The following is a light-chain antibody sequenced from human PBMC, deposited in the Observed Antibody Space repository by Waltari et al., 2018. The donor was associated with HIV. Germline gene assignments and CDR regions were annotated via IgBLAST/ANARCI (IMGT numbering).Light chain of an antibody. CDR2: EFS. CDR1: SSDVGRYSY. CDR3: NSYTSISTWG. J-gene: IGLJ3*02. Sequence: QSALPQPSSVSGSPGPSITFSCTGSSSDVGRYSYVSWYQQHPGKARNLMLYEFSNRPEGVPQRFPGSKSDNTASLTISVLQPEDEADYYCNSYTSISTWGFGGGTKLTVL. V-gene: IGLV2-14*01.